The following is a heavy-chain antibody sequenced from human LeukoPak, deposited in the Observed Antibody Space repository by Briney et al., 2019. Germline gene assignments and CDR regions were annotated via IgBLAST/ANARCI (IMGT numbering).Heavy chain of an antibody. CDR1: GFTFSSYW. V-gene: IGHV3-7*01. CDR3: ARAQPDYDFWSGYYPGYYMDV. Sequence: GGSLRLSCAASGFTFSSYWMSWVRQAPGKGLEWVANIKQDGSEKYYVDSVKGRFTISRDNAKNSLYLQINSLRAEDTAVYYCARAQPDYDFWSGYYPGYYMDVWGKGTTVTVSS. D-gene: IGHD3-3*01. J-gene: IGHJ6*03. CDR2: IKQDGSEK.